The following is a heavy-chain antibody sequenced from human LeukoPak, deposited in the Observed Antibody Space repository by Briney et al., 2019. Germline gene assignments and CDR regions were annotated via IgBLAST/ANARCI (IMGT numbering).Heavy chain of an antibody. Sequence: ASVKVSCKASGYTFTSYDINWVRQATGQGLEWMGWMNPNSGNTGYAQKFQGRVTMTRNTSISTAYMELSSLRSEDTAVYYCARGQYQLSPYYYGIDVWGQGTTVTVSS. CDR3: ARGQYQLSPYYYGIDV. CDR2: MNPNSGNT. V-gene: IGHV1-8*01. D-gene: IGHD2-2*01. CDR1: GYTFTSYD. J-gene: IGHJ6*02.